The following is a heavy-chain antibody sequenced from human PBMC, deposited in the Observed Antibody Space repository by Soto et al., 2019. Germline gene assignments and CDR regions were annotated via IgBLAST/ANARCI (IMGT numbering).Heavy chain of an antibody. V-gene: IGHV1-2*04. D-gene: IGHD2-2*01. Sequence: ASVKVSCKASGYTFTGYYMHWVRQAPGQGLEWMGWINPNSGGTNYAQKFQGWVTMTRDTSISTAYMELSRLRSDDTAVYYCARDRAVSVPAAMEYSSSSSGMDVWGQGTTVTVSS. CDR1: GYTFTGYY. J-gene: IGHJ6*02. CDR3: ARDRAVSVPAAMEYSSSSSGMDV. CDR2: INPNSGGT.